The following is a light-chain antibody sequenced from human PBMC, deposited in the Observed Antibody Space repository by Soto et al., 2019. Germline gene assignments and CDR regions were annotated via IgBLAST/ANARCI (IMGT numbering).Light chain of an antibody. CDR2: EVT. CDR1: SSDVGAHDF. V-gene: IGLV2-14*01. Sequence: QSALTQPASVSGSPGQSITISCSGTSSDVGAHDFVSWYQHHPDKAPKVIIFEVTKRPSGVSNRFSGSKTSNTASLTISGLQAEDEADYYCNSYTLSRTVIFGGGTKLTVL. CDR3: NSYTLSRTVI. J-gene: IGLJ2*01.